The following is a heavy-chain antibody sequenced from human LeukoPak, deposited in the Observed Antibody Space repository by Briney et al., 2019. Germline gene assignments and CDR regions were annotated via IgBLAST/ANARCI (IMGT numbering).Heavy chain of an antibody. V-gene: IGHV1-69*05. CDR3: AREGYCSSTSCYFDAFDI. CDR1: GGTFSGYA. CDR2: IIPIFGTA. J-gene: IGHJ3*02. Sequence: SVKVSCKASGGTFSGYAISWVRQAPGQGLEWMGGIIPIFGTANYAQKFQGRVTITTDESTSTAYMELSSLRSEDTAVYYCAREGYCSSTSCYFDAFDIWGQGTMVTVSS. D-gene: IGHD2-2*01.